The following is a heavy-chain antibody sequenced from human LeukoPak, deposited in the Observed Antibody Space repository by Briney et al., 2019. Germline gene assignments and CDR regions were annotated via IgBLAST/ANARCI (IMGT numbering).Heavy chain of an antibody. CDR2: ISGSGGST. Sequence: KAGGSLRLSCAASGFTFSSYAMSWVRQAPGKGLEWVSAISGSGGSTYYADSVKGRFTISRDNSKNTLYLQMNSLRAEDTAVYYCARTSKATVVRGYFDYWGQGTLVTVSS. V-gene: IGHV3-23*01. J-gene: IGHJ4*02. CDR3: ARTSKATVVRGYFDY. D-gene: IGHD4-23*01. CDR1: GFTFSSYA.